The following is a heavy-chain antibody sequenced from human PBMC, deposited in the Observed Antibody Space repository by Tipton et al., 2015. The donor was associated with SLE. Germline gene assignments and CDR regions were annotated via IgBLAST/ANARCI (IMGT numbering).Heavy chain of an antibody. J-gene: IGHJ4*02. CDR2: IYHTGTS. D-gene: IGHD3-3*01. Sequence: GLVKPSETLSVTCTVSGYYISSGFYWDWIRQPPGKGLEWIGSIYHTGTSYYNPSLKSRVTLSVDTSKNQFSLKLSSVTAADTAVYYCARGPFWSGSWDYWGQGTLVTVSS. CDR3: ARGPFWSGSWDY. CDR1: GYYISSGFY. V-gene: IGHV4-38-2*02.